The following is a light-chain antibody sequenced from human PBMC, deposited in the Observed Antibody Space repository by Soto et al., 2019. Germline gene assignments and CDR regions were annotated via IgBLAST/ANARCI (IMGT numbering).Light chain of an antibody. CDR3: SSYAGSNNLV. CDR2: EVS. J-gene: IGLJ1*01. V-gene: IGLV2-8*01. CDR1: SSDVGGYNY. Sequence: QSVLTQPPSASGSPGQSVTISCTGTSSDVGGYNYVSWYQQHPGKAPKLMIYEVSKRPSGVPDRFSGSKSGNTASLTASGLQAEDEADYYCSSYAGSNNLVFGTGTKLTVL.